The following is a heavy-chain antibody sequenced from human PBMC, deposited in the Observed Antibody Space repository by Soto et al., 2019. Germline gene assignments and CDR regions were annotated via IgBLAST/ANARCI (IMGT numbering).Heavy chain of an antibody. J-gene: IGHJ3*01. CDR3: AKDQVDVVATSKDAFDV. D-gene: IGHD5-12*01. V-gene: IGHV3-23*01. Sequence: EVQLLESGGGLVQPGGSLRLSCAASGFTSSSCAMTWVRQAPGKGLEWVSATSGSGGSTYYADSVKGRFTISRDNSKNTLYLQMNSLRAEDTAVYYCAKDQVDVVATSKDAFDVWGQGTMVAVSS. CDR1: GFTSSSCA. CDR2: TSGSGGST.